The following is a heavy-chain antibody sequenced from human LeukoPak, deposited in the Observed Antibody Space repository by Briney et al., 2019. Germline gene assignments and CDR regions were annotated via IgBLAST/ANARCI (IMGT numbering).Heavy chain of an antibody. CDR3: ARVRSGWSDDY. J-gene: IGHJ4*02. D-gene: IGHD6-19*01. Sequence: GGSLRLSCAASRFTFSSYPMHWVRQAPGKGLEWVAIIWHDGSNEHCADSVKGRFTISRDNAKNSLYLQMNSLRDEDTAVYYCARVRSGWSDDYWGQGTLVTVSS. CDR1: RFTFSSYP. V-gene: IGHV3-33*01. CDR2: IWHDGSNE.